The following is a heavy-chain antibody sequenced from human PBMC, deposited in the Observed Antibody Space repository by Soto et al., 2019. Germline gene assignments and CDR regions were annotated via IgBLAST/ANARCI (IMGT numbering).Heavy chain of an antibody. D-gene: IGHD3-3*01. CDR1: GFTFSSYG. V-gene: IGHV3-30*18. J-gene: IGHJ4*02. CDR2: ISYDGSKK. CDR3: AKDEDDFWSGYYLDY. Sequence: QVQLVESGGGVVQPGGSLRLSCAASGFTFSSYGMHWVRQAPGKGLEWVAVISYDGSKKYYADSVKGRFTISRDNSKKMLYLQMNSLRAEDTAVYYCAKDEDDFWSGYYLDYWGQGTLVTVSS.